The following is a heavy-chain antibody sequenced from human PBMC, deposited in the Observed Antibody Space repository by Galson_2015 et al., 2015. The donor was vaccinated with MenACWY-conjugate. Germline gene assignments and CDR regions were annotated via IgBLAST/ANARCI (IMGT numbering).Heavy chain of an antibody. V-gene: IGHV2-70*01. CDR3: ARTTNGNYFYYYYMDV. J-gene: IGHJ6*03. CDR2: IDWEDDK. D-gene: IGHD4-23*01. Sequence: AQVKPTQTLTLTCSFSGFSLSTGGMCVSWIRQPPGKALEWLALIDWEDDKYYSTFLKTRLTISKDTSKNQVVLTMTNMDPMDTATYYCARTTNGNYFYYYYMDVWGKGTTVTVSS. CDR1: GFSLSTGGMC.